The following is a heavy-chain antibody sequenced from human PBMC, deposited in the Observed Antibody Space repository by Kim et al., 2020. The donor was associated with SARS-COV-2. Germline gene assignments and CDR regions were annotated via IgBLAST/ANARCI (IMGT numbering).Heavy chain of an antibody. D-gene: IGHD6-19*01. CDR3: ARGRKIAVAGIRYYYYGMDV. V-gene: IGHV3-74*01. Sequence: RSTISRDNAKNTLYLQMNSLRAEDTAVYYCARGRKIAVAGIRYYYYGMDVWGQGTTVTVSS. J-gene: IGHJ6*02.